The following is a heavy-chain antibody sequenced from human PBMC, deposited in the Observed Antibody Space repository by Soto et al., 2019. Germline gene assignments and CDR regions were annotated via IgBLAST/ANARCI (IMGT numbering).Heavy chain of an antibody. D-gene: IGHD3-3*01. CDR2: INPNSGGP. CDR1: GYTFTGYY. J-gene: IGHJ6*02. V-gene: IGHV1-2*02. Sequence: ASVKVSFKASGYTFTGYYIHWVRQAPGQRLEWMGYINPNSGGPNYAQKFQGRVTMTRDTSISTAYMELSRLRSDDTAVYYCARDYWSGDRYYYGMDVWGQGTTVTV. CDR3: ARDYWSGDRYYYGMDV.